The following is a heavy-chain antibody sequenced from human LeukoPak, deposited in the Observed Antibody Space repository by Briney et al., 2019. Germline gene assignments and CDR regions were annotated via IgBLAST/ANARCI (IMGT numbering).Heavy chain of an antibody. CDR1: GGSFSGYY. D-gene: IGHD6-13*01. CDR3: ARDHSSWYRRLDY. V-gene: IGHV4-4*07. J-gene: IGHJ4*02. Sequence: SETLSLTCAVYGGSFSGYYWSWIRQPAGKGLEWIGRIYTSGSTNYNPSLKSRVTMSVDTSKNQFSLKLSSVTAADTAVYYCARDHSSWYRRLDYWGQGTLVTVSS. CDR2: IYTSGST.